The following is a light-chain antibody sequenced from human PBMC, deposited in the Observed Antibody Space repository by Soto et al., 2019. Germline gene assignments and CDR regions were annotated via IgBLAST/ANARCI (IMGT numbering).Light chain of an antibody. CDR3: QQYDNYST. Sequence: IQMTQSPSTLSASVGDRVTITCRASQRITGWLAWYQQKPGKAPKLLIYDASSLESGVPSRFSGSGSGTEFTLTISGLQPDDFATYYCQQYDNYSTFGQGTKVDIK. V-gene: IGKV1-5*01. CDR1: QRITGW. CDR2: DAS. J-gene: IGKJ1*01.